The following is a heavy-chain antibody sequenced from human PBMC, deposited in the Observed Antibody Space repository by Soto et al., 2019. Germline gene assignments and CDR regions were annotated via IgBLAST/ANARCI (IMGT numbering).Heavy chain of an antibody. CDR1: GYTLTELS. V-gene: IGHV1-24*01. J-gene: IGHJ3*02. D-gene: IGHD3-9*01. Sequence: ASVKVSCKVSGYTLTELSMHWVRQAPGKGLEWMGGFDPEDGETIYAQKFQGRVTMTEDTSTDTAYMELSSLRSEDTAVYYCASRYYDILTGYYPNAFDIWGQGTMVTVSS. CDR2: FDPEDGET. CDR3: ASRYYDILTGYYPNAFDI.